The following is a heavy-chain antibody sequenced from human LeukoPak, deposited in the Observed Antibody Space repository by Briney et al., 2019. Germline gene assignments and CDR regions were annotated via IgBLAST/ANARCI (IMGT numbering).Heavy chain of an antibody. CDR1: GGSISSYY. J-gene: IGHJ4*02. Sequence: SETLSLTCTVSGGSISSYYWSWIRQPPGKGLEWIGYIYYSGSTNYNPSLKSRVTISVDTSKNQFSLKLSSVTAADTAVYYCARGRPQPYRYFDWLLEPPAYWGQGTLVTVSS. CDR3: ARGRPQPYRYFDWLLEPPAY. V-gene: IGHV4-59*01. CDR2: IYYSGST. D-gene: IGHD3-9*01.